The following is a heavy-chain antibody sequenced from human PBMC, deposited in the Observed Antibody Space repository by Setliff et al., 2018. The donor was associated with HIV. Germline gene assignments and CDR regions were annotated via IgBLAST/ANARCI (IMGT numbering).Heavy chain of an antibody. CDR2: IYDGGTT. CDR1: GYSINNIHY. V-gene: IGHV4-38-2*01. D-gene: IGHD3-10*02. CDR3: VRRDVSFLFGQFDS. Sequence: LSLTCDVSGYSINNIHYWGWIRQPPGKGLECLGNIYDGGTTYHKPSLKGRVTISIDTSKAQFSLKLISVTAADTAVYYCVRRDVSFLFGQFDSWGQGILVTVSS. J-gene: IGHJ4*02.